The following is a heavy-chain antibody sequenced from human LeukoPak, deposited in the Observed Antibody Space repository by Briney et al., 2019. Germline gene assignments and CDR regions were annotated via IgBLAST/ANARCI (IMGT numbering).Heavy chain of an antibody. CDR3: ARGVDGGNSDWFDP. J-gene: IGHJ5*02. CDR2: IIPILGIA. D-gene: IGHD4-23*01. Sequence: SVKVSCKASGYTFTGYYMHWVRQAPGQGLEWMGRIIPILGIANYAQKFQGRVTITADKSTSTAYMELSSLRSEDTAVYYCARGVDGGNSDWFDPWGQGTLVTVSS. V-gene: IGHV1-69*04. CDR1: GYTFTGYY.